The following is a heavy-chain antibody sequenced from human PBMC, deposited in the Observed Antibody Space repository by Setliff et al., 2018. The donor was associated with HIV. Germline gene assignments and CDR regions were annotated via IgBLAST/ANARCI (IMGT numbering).Heavy chain of an antibody. D-gene: IGHD3-3*01. J-gene: IGHJ4*02. V-gene: IGHV3-30*02. CDR3: ARDVSWRVRTYIDY. CDR2: IRYDGSYR. CDR1: VFTFNNYG. Sequence: PGGSLRLSCAASVFTFNNYGMYWVRQAPGKGLEWVAFIRYDGSYRYYVDSVKGRFTISRDNSKNTMFLQMNSLTAEDTAVYYCARDVSWRVRTYIDYWGQGALVTVSS.